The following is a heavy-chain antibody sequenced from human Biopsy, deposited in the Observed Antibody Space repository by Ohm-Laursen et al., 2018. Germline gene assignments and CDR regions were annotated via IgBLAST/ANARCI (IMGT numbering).Heavy chain of an antibody. V-gene: IGHV3-9*01. CDR2: ISWNSDDI. CDR3: SKDLGLNYSDRFLFYYGMDV. CDR1: GFTFDDYA. Sequence: SLRLSCAASGFTFDDYAMHWVRQVPGKGLEWVSGISWNSDDIGYADSVKGRFTISRDNARNALHLQMNSLRTEDTALYYCSKDLGLNYSDRFLFYYGMDVWGRGTTVTVSS. D-gene: IGHD4-17*01. J-gene: IGHJ6*02.